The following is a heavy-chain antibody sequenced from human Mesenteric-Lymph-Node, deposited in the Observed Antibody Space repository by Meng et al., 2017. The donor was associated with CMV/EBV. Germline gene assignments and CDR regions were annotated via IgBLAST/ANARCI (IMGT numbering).Heavy chain of an antibody. CDR3: ARGLYYGSASHYNPQYY. V-gene: IGHV1-24*01. D-gene: IGHD3-10*01. CDR2: FDPGDGET. CDR1: GYSLTDLS. J-gene: IGHJ4*02. Sequence: ASVKVSCKVSGYSLTDLSMHWVRQTPGKGLEWMGGFDPGDGETVYAPKFQGRVTITRNTSISTAYMELSSLRSEDTAVYYCARGLYYGSASHYNPQYYWGQGTLVTVSS.